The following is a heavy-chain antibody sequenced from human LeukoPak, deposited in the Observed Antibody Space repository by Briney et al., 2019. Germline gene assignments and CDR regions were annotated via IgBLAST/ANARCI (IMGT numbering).Heavy chain of an antibody. Sequence: SETLSLTCTVSGGSISSYYLSWIRQPPGKGLECIGYIYYSGSTNYNPSLKSRVTISVDTSKNQFSLKLSSVTAADTAVYYCARAQGGGWLQSYPYYFDYWGQGTLVTVSS. CDR2: IYYSGST. V-gene: IGHV4-59*01. CDR1: GGSISSYY. J-gene: IGHJ4*02. CDR3: ARAQGGGWLQSYPYYFDY. D-gene: IGHD5-24*01.